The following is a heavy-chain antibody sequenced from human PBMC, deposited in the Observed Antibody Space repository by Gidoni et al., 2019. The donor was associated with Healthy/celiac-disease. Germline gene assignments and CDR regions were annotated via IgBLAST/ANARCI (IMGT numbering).Heavy chain of an antibody. V-gene: IGHV4-39*01. CDR3: ARGVLTVAGGTLYYYYGMDG. Sequence: QLQLQESGPGLVKPSETLSLLCPVPVGSISSRRYYWGSVRQPPGKGLEWIGGSYYSGSTYYNPSLKSRVTISGDTSKNQFSLKLSSVTAADTAGYYCARGVLTVAGGTLYYYYGMDGWGQGTTVTVSS. D-gene: IGHD6-19*01. J-gene: IGHJ6*02. CDR1: VGSISSRRYY. CDR2: SYYSGST.